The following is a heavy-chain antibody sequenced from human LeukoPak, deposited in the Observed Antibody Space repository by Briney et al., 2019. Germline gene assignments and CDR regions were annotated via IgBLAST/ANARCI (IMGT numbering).Heavy chain of an antibody. CDR3: ARGSWSSGPDAFDI. D-gene: IGHD6-19*01. CDR2: ISGSGGST. CDR1: GLTFSSYD. J-gene: IGHJ3*02. V-gene: IGHV3-23*01. Sequence: GGSLRLSCAASGLTFSSYDMSWVRQAPGKGLEWVSTISGSGGSTYYADSVKGRFTISRDNSKNTLYLQMNSLRAEDTAVYYCARGSWSSGPDAFDIWGQGTMVTVSS.